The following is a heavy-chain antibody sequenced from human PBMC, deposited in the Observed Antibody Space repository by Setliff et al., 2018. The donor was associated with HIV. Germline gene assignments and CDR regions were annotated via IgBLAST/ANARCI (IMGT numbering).Heavy chain of an antibody. V-gene: IGHV1-46*01. J-gene: IGHJ4*02. CDR1: GYTFTSYY. CDR3: ARDVTWFPETGSTVACSGGSCDELDY. D-gene: IGHD2-15*01. Sequence: GASVKVSCKASGYTFTSYYMHWVRQAPGQGLEWMGIINPCGGSTSYAQKFQGRVTMTRDTSTSTVYMELSSLRSEDTAVYYCARDVTWFPETGSTVACSGGSCDELDYWGQGTLVTVSS. CDR2: INPCGGST.